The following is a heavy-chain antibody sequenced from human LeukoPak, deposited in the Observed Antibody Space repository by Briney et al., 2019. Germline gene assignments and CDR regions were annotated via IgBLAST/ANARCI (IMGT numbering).Heavy chain of an antibody. CDR2: ISGDGGST. CDR3: ARDRGYDFWSGYFRFDY. D-gene: IGHD3-3*01. V-gene: IGHV3-43*02. CDR1: GFTFDDYA. J-gene: IGHJ4*02. Sequence: GGSLRLSCAASGFTFDDYAMHWVRQAPGKGLEWVSLISGDGGSTYYADSVKGRFTISRDNSKNSLYLQMNSLRAEDTAVYYCARDRGYDFWSGYFRFDYWGQGTLVTVSS.